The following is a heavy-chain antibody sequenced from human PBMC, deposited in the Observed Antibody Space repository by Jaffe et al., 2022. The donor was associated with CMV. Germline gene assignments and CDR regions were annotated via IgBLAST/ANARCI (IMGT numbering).Heavy chain of an antibody. V-gene: IGHV4-59*08. Sequence: QVHLQESGPGLVKPSETLSLTCTVSDASIHDYSWAWIRQPPGKGLEWVSSVSYSGSTNHSPSLKSRVSISLDTSNNQFSLRLTSVTAADTAVYYCARHASGDWAFDVWGQGTMVPVSS. CDR1: DASIHDYS. J-gene: IGHJ3*01. CDR3: ARHASGDWAFDV. CDR2: VSYSGST. D-gene: IGHD2-21*02.